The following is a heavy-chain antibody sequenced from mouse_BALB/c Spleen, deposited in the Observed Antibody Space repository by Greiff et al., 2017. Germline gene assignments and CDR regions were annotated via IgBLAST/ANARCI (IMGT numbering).Heavy chain of an antibody. V-gene: IGHV2-9*02. CDR2: IWAGGST. D-gene: IGHD3-3*01. CDR1: GFSLTSYG. CDR3: ARGRGASYAMDY. J-gene: IGHJ4*01. Sequence: QVQLQQSGPGLVAPSQSLSITCTVSGFSLTSYGVHWVRQPPGKGLEWLGVIWAGGSTNYNSALITRLSISKDNSTSQVFLKMNSLQTDDTAMYYCARGRGASYAMDYWGQGTSVTVSS.